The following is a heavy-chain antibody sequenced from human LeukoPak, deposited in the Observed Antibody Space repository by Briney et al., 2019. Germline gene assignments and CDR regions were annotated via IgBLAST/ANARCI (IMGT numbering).Heavy chain of an antibody. CDR1: GFTFSRYE. CDR2: ITSSGSTI. J-gene: IGHJ4*02. Sequence: GGSLRLSCAASGFTFSRYEMNWVRQAPGKGLEWVSYITSSGSTIYYADSVKGRFTISRDNAKNSLYLQMNSLRAEDTAVYYCARVTYSGLDYWGQGTLVTVSS. V-gene: IGHV3-48*03. CDR3: ARVTYSGLDY. D-gene: IGHD6-19*01.